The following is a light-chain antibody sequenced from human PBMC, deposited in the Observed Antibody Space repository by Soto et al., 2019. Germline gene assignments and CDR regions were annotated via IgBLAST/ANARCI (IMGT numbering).Light chain of an antibody. CDR1: QTIRSNY. CDR3: QQYGSSPWT. CDR2: RAS. J-gene: IGKJ1*01. Sequence: ETVLTHSPGTLSLSPGERATLSCRASQTIRSNYLAWYRQTPGQAPRLLIYRASNRATGIADRFSGSGSGTDFTLIISRLEPEDVALYYCQQYGSSPWTFGQGTKVEIK. V-gene: IGKV3-20*01.